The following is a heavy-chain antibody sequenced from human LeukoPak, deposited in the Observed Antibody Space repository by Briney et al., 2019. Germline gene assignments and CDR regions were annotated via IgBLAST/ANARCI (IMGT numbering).Heavy chain of an antibody. CDR1: GYTFNSYG. Sequence: ASVKVSCKASGYTFNSYGIVWVRQAPGQGLEWMGWISPYNGNTDYAQKLQGRVTLTTDTSTSSAYMELRSLRSDDTAVYYCARSDCTNPPCYTSTVWFDPWGQGSLVTVSS. D-gene: IGHD2-8*01. V-gene: IGHV1-18*01. CDR3: ARSDCTNPPCYTSTVWFDP. CDR2: ISPYNGNT. J-gene: IGHJ5*02.